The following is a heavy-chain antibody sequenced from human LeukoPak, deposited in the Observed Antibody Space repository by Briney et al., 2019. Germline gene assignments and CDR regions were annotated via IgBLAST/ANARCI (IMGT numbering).Heavy chain of an antibody. CDR2: INHSGST. J-gene: IGHJ5*02. Sequence: SETLSLTCTVSGGSISSGGYYWSWIRQPPGRGLEWIGEINHSGSTNYNPSLKSRVTISVDTSKNQFSLKLTSVTAADTAVYNCARGPLRSGYYRPNWFDPWGQGTLVTVSS. CDR1: GGSISSGGYY. CDR3: ARGPLRSGYYRPNWFDP. V-gene: IGHV4-39*07. D-gene: IGHD3-3*01.